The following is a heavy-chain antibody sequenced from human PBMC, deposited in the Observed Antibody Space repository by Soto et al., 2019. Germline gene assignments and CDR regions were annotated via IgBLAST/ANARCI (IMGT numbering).Heavy chain of an antibody. J-gene: IGHJ6*02. CDR2: ISYDASNK. CDR1: GFTFSSYG. V-gene: IGHV3-30*18. D-gene: IGHD3-10*01. Sequence: QVQLVESGGGVVQPGTSLRLSCTTSGFTFSSYGIHWVRQAPGKGLEWVAFISYDASNKFYVDSVKGRFAISRDNSKKTRFLQMSSLRTEDTAVYYCAKGTMARGLMRYYYGMDVWGQGTTVTVSS. CDR3: AKGTMARGLMRYYYGMDV.